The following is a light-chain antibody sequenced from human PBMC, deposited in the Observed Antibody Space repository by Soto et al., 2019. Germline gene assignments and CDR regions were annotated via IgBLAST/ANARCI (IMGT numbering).Light chain of an antibody. V-gene: IGLV2-14*01. CDR1: SSDVGGYNY. J-gene: IGLJ1*01. CDR2: DVS. CDR3: SSYTSSYYV. Sequence: QSALAQPPPVSGSSGQPITISYTGTSSDVGGYNYVSWYQQHPGKAPKLMIYDVSNRPSGVSNRFSGSKSGNTASLTISGLQAEDEADYYCSSYTSSYYVFGTGTKVTVL.